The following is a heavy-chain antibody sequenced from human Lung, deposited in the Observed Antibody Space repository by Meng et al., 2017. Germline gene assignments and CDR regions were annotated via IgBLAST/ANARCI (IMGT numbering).Heavy chain of an antibody. J-gene: IGHJ4*02. CDR2: INHSGST. CDR1: GGSFSDYY. D-gene: IGHD4-11*01. Sequence: QWQLQQWCAALLKPSETLSLTCVVSGGSFSDYYWSWIRQPPGKGLEWIGEINHSGSTNYNPSLESRATISVDTSQNNLSLKLSSVTAADSAVYYCARGPTTMAHDFDYWGQGTLVTVSS. V-gene: IGHV4-34*01. CDR3: ARGPTTMAHDFDY.